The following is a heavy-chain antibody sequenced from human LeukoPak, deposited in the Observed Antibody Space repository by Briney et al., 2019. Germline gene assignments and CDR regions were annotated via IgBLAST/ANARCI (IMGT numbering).Heavy chain of an antibody. J-gene: IGHJ4*02. CDR1: GFTFSNYA. CDR2: ITGNALNT. V-gene: IGHV3-23*01. D-gene: IGHD3-22*01. CDR3: AKLQDFYDNSGYSYFDN. Sequence: GGSLRLSCAASGFTFSNYAMSWVRQAPGKGLEWVSSITGNALNTYHADFIKGRFTISRDDSKNTLHLHLSSLRVEDTAVYYCAKLQDFYDNSGYSYFDNWGQGTLVTVSS.